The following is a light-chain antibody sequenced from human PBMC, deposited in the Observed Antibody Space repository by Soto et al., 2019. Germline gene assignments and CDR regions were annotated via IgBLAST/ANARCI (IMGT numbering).Light chain of an antibody. CDR1: QSISSW. Sequence: DIQMTQSPSTLSASVGDRVTITCRASQSISSWLAWYQQKPGTAPKLLIYKASTLQTGVPSRFSGSGSGTEFTLTISSLEPEYFALYYCHQLSNWPATFGGGTKVEIK. J-gene: IGKJ4*01. CDR3: HQLSNWPAT. V-gene: IGKV1-5*03. CDR2: KAS.